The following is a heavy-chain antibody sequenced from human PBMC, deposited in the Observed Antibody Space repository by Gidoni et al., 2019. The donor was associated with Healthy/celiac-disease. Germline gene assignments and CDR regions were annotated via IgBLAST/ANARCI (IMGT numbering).Heavy chain of an antibody. CDR3: ARSVVAATPSGYYYYMDV. CDR1: GGSISSGSYY. J-gene: IGHJ6*03. D-gene: IGHD2-15*01. CDR2: IYTSGST. Sequence: QVQLQESGPGLVKPSQTLSLTCTVSGGSISSGSYYWSWIRQPAGKGLDLIGRIYTSGSTNYNPSLKSRVTISVDTSKNQFSLKLSSVTAADTAVYYCARSVVAATPSGYYYYMDVWGKGTTVTVSS. V-gene: IGHV4-61*02.